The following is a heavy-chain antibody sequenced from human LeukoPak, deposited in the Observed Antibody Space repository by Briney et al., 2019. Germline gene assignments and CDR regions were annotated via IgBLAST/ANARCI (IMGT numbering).Heavy chain of an antibody. V-gene: IGHV1-58*01. CDR2: IVVGSGNT. CDR1: GFTFTSSA. Sequence: GTSVKVSCKASGFTFTSSAVQWVRQARGQRLEWIGWIVVGSGNTNYAQKFQERVTITRDMSTSTAYMGLSSLRSEDTAVYYCAASPDYYDSGGYSYYFDYWGQGTLVTVSS. CDR3: AASPDYYDSGGYSYYFDY. D-gene: IGHD3-22*01. J-gene: IGHJ4*02.